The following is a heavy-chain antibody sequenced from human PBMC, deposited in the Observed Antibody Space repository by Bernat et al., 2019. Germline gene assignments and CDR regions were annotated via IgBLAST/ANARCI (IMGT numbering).Heavy chain of an antibody. D-gene: IGHD1-26*01. CDR1: GFTFSNAW. V-gene: IGHV3-15*07. CDR2: IKSKTDGGTT. Sequence: EVQLVESGGGLVKPGGSLRLSCAASGFTFSNAWMNWVRQAPGKGLEWVGRIKSKTDGGTTDYAAPVKGRFTISREDSKNTLYLQMNSLKTEDTAVYYCNTDSGSSDSYYYYGMDVWGQGTTVTVSS. CDR3: NTDSGSSDSYYYYGMDV. J-gene: IGHJ6*02.